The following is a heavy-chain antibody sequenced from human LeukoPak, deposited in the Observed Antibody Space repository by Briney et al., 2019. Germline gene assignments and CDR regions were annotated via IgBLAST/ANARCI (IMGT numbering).Heavy chain of an antibody. CDR3: ARAKPPFDYYGMDV. J-gene: IGHJ6*02. CDR1: GGSISSYY. V-gene: IGHV4-4*07. Sequence: SETLSLTCTVSGGSISSYYWSWIRQPAGKGLEWIGRIYSSGSTNYNPSLRSRVTISVDTSKNQFSLKLSSVTAADTAVYYCARAKPPFDYYGMDVWGQGTTVTVSS. CDR2: IYSSGST. D-gene: IGHD4/OR15-4a*01.